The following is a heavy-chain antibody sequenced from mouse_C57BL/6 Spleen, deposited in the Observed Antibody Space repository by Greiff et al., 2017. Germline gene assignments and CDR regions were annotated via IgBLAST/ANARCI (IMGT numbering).Heavy chain of an antibody. V-gene: IGHV3-6*01. J-gene: IGHJ3*01. D-gene: IGHD1-1*01. CDR3: ARDEDHDSYEGFAY. CDR2: ISYDGSN. Sequence: EVKLEESGPGLVKPSQSLSLTCSVTGYSITSGYYWNWIRQFPGNKLEWMGYISYDGSNNYNPSLKNRISITRDTSKNQFFLKLNSVTTEDTATYYCARDEDHDSYEGFAYWGQGTLVTVSA. CDR1: GYSITSGYY.